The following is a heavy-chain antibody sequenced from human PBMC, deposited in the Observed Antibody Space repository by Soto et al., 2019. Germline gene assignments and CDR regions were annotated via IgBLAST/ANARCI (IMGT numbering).Heavy chain of an antibody. CDR2: IWYDGSNK. CDR1: GFSFSNYA. D-gene: IGHD1-26*01. V-gene: IGHV3-33*01. J-gene: IGHJ4*02. CDR3: TRDPYGGSRYYFDS. Sequence: GGSLRLSCAASGFSFSNYAMHWVRQAPGKGLEWVAVIWYDGSNKYYADSVKGRFTISKDNSQNTLYLQMNSLRAEDTAVYYCTRDPYGGSRYYFDSWGQGTLVTVSS.